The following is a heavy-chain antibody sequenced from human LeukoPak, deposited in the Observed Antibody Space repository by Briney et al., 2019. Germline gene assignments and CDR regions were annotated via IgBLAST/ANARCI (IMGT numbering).Heavy chain of an antibody. J-gene: IGHJ4*02. CDR1: GFTFSSYW. CDR2: IKQDGSEK. CDR3: ARDSLTYYDSSGSPSY. D-gene: IGHD3-22*01. V-gene: IGHV3-7*01. Sequence: PGGSLRLSCAASGFTFSSYWMSWVRQAPGKGLEWVANIKQDGSEKYYVDSVKGRFTISRDNAKNSLYLQMNSLRAEDTAVYYCARDSLTYYDSSGSPSYWGQGTLVTVSS.